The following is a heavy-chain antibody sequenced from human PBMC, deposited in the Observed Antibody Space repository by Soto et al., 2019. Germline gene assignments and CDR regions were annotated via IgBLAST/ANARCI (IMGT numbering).Heavy chain of an antibody. Sequence: QVQLQQWGAGLLKPSETLSLTCAVYGGFVSSGSYYGSWIRQPPGKGLEWIGEMSHSGGTHFNPSLTSRLTISVDTSKHQCSLKMASVTAADTALYYCARVERGTATTVVDAFDIWGPGTMVTVSS. D-gene: IGHD1-1*01. CDR2: MSHSGGT. CDR1: GGFVSSGSYY. V-gene: IGHV4-34*01. CDR3: ARVERGTATTVVDAFDI. J-gene: IGHJ3*02.